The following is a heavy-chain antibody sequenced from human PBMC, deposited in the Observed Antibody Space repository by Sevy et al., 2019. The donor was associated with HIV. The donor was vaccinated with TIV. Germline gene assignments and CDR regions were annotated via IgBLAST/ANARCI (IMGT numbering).Heavy chain of an antibody. CDR1: GFTFSSYW. V-gene: IGHV3-7*03. Sequence: GESLKISCAASGFTFSSYWMSWVRQAPGKGLEWVATMKQDGSEKYYVDSVKGRFTISRDNSKNTLYLQMDSLRTEDTAIYYCAGARYDGSGSFDAFDIWGQGTMVTVSS. D-gene: IGHD3-22*01. CDR3: AGARYDGSGSFDAFDI. CDR2: MKQDGSEK. J-gene: IGHJ3*02.